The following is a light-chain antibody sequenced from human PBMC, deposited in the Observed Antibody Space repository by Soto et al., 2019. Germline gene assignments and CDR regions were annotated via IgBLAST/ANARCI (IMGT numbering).Light chain of an antibody. J-gene: IGLJ3*02. CDR1: SSNIGAGYG. Sequence: QSVLTQPPSVSGPPGQRVTISCTGSSSNIGAGYGVHWYQQLPGTAPKLLIYGNSNRPSGVPDRFSGSKSGTSASLAITGLQAEDEADYYCQSYDSSLSGWVFGGGTKLTVL. CDR2: GNS. V-gene: IGLV1-40*01. CDR3: QSYDSSLSGWV.